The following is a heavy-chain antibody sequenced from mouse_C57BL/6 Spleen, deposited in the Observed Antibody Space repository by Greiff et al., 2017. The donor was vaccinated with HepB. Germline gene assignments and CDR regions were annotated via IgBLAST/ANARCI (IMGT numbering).Heavy chain of an antibody. D-gene: IGHD1-1*01. V-gene: IGHV3-6*01. CDR3: ARGGNFVTTVVASCYCAMDY. Sequence: EVKVEESGPGLVKPSQSLSLTCSVTGYSITSGYYWNWIRQFPGNKLEWMGYISYDGSNNYNPSLKNRISITRDTSKNQFFLKLNSVTTEDTATYYCARGGNFVTTVVASCYCAMDYGGQGTSVTVSS. CDR2: ISYDGSN. CDR1: GYSITSGYY. J-gene: IGHJ4*01.